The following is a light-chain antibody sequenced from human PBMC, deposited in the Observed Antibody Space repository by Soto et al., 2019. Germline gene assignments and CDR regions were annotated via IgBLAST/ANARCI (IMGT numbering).Light chain of an antibody. CDR3: QQSYSTLIT. CDR1: QGISSY. CDR2: AAS. Sequence: IQMTQTPSILSASVGDRVILTCRASQGISSYLAWYQQKPGKAPKLLIYAASSLQSGVPSRFSGSGSGTDFTLTISSLQPEDFATYYCQQSYSTLITFGQGTRLEN. J-gene: IGKJ5*01. V-gene: IGKV1-39*01.